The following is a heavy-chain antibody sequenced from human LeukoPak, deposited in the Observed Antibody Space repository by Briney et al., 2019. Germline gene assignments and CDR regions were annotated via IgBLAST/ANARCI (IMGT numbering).Heavy chain of an antibody. CDR1: GFTFSSYE. J-gene: IGHJ6*03. Sequence: PGGSLRLSCAASGFTFSSYEMNWVRQAPGKGLEWVSYISSSGSTIYYADSVKGRFTISRDNAKNSLYLQMNSLRVEDTAVYYCAREAVVRGVIPTYYYYYYMDVWGKGTTVTVSS. D-gene: IGHD3-10*01. CDR3: AREAVVRGVIPTYYYYYYMDV. CDR2: ISSSGSTI. V-gene: IGHV3-48*03.